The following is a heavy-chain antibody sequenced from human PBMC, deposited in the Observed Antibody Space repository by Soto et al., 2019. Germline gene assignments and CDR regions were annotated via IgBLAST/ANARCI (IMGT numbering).Heavy chain of an antibody. Sequence: PVGSLRLSGAASGFTFSSYGMHWVRQARGKGLEWVAVIWYDGSNKYYADSVKGRFTISRDNSKNTLYLQMNSLRAEDTAVYYCARGYYYDSSGYSPPNYWGQGTLVTVSS. CDR3: ARGYYYDSSGYSPPNY. J-gene: IGHJ4*02. V-gene: IGHV3-33*01. D-gene: IGHD3-22*01. CDR1: GFTFSSYG. CDR2: IWYDGSNK.